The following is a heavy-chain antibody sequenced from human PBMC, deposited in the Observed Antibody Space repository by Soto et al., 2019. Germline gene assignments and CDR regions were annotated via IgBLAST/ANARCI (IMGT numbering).Heavy chain of an antibody. J-gene: IGHJ5*02. D-gene: IGHD4-17*01. CDR2: INGEGSGT. CDR3: ARGGLRAYWIDP. V-gene: IGHV3-74*01. Sequence: EVQLVESGGGLVQPGGSLRLSCAASGFTFSNYWIHWVRQVPGEGLVWLSRINGEGSGTNYADSVKGRFTISRDNAKNTVYVQMNSLRAEDTAVYYCARGGLRAYWIDPWGQGTLVTVSS. CDR1: GFTFSNYW.